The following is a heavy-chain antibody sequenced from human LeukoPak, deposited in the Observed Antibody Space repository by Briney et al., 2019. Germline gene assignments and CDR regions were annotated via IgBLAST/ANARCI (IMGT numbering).Heavy chain of an antibody. D-gene: IGHD3-22*01. Sequence: SETLSLTCTVSGGSISSSSYYWGWIRQPPGKGLEWIGSIYYSGSTYYNPSLKSRVTISVDTSKNQFSLKLSSVTAADTAVYYCACGYYGDYFDYWGQGTLVTVSS. J-gene: IGHJ4*02. CDR2: IYYSGST. CDR3: ACGYYGDYFDY. V-gene: IGHV4-39*07. CDR1: GGSISSSSYY.